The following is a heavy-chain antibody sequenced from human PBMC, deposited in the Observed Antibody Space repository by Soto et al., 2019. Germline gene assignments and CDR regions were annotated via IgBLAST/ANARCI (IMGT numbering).Heavy chain of an antibody. J-gene: IGHJ6*02. Sequence: CAASGFTFSSYSMNWVRQAPGKGLEWVSSISSSSSYIYYADSVKGRFTISRDNAKNSLYLQMNSLRAEDTAVYYCASLGYCSSTSCYFHYYYYYYGMDVWGQGTTVTVSS. D-gene: IGHD2-2*01. CDR3: ASLGYCSSTSCYFHYYYYYYGMDV. CDR2: ISSSSSYI. V-gene: IGHV3-21*01. CDR1: GFTFSSYS.